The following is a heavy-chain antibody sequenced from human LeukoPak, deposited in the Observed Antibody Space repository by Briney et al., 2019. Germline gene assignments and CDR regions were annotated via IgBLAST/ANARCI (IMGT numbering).Heavy chain of an antibody. CDR3: AKVYSTNSCGSGDRPFLFDY. J-gene: IGHJ4*02. D-gene: IGHD3-10*01. Sequence: ASVKVSCKASGYTFTSYCFSWVRQAPGQGLGWMGWISTYYGYTIYAQKRQERVTMTTDTSTSTAYMELTSLRSDDTAVYYCAKVYSTNSCGSGDRPFLFDYWGQGTVVTVSS. CDR1: GYTFTSYC. V-gene: IGHV1-18*01. CDR2: ISTYYGYT.